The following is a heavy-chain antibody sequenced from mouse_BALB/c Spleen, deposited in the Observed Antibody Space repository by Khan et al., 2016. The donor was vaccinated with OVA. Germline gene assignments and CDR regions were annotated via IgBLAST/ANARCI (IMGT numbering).Heavy chain of an antibody. Sequence: QVQLQQSGAELMKPGASVKISCKATGYTFTSYWIEWVKQRPGHGLEWIGEILPGSGRNNYNEKFKGKATFTADTSSNTAYMQLSNLTSDDSAVYYGARGDDYGSSGWFGYWGQGTLVTVSA. V-gene: IGHV1-9*01. J-gene: IGHJ3*01. D-gene: IGHD1-1*01. CDR3: ARGDDYGSSGWFGY. CDR1: GYTFTSYW. CDR2: ILPGSGRN.